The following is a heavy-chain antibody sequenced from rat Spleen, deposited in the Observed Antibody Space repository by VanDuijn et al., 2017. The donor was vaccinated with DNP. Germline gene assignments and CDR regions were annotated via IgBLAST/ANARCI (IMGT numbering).Heavy chain of an antibody. D-gene: IGHD1-11*01. CDR1: GFNFNDYW. CDR2: INKDSSTI. Sequence: EVKLVESGGGLVQPGRSLKLSCAASGFNFNDYWMGWVRQAPGKGLEWIGQINKDSSTITYIPSLKDEFTISRDNEQNTLYLQMSKLGSEDTAIYYYARGPNYGGYADYFDYWGQGVMVTVSS. V-gene: IGHV4-2*01. J-gene: IGHJ2*01. CDR3: ARGPNYGGYADYFDY.